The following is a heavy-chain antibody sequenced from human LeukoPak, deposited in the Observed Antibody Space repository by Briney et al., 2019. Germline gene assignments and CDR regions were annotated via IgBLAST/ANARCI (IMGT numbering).Heavy chain of an antibody. V-gene: IGHV1-3*03. D-gene: IGHD3-3*01. CDR1: AYSFTNHA. Sequence: ASVKVSCKTSAYSFTNHALHWVRQAPGQSLEWMGWINAGNGNTEFSEEFQGRVTMTRDISASTAYMELSSLRSEDTAVYYCARSLFRFLEWSYRSYYYYYMDVWGKGTTVTVSS. CDR2: INAGNGNT. CDR3: ARSLFRFLEWSYRSYYYYYMDV. J-gene: IGHJ6*03.